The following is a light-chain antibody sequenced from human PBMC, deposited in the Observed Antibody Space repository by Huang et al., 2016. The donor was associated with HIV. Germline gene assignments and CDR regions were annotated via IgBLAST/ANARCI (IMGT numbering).Light chain of an antibody. CDR3: QQYNRFYT. Sequence: DIQMTQSPSTLSASVGDRVTITCRASQSVGNWLAWYQQKPEQAPKLLIYTASTLQNGVPSRFSGSGSETEFTLTINSLQPDDFATYYCQQYNRFYTFGQGTRLDIK. V-gene: IGKV1-5*03. J-gene: IGKJ2*01. CDR2: TAS. CDR1: QSVGNW.